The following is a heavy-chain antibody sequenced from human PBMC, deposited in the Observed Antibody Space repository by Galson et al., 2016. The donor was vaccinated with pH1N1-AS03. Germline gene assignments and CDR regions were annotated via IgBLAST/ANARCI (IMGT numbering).Heavy chain of an antibody. CDR1: GFSFSSYG. D-gene: IGHD3-10*02. Sequence: SLRLSCAASGFSFSSYGMHWARQAPGKGLEWVSVISFESSNKRYADSVEGRLVISRDNSNNMVYLQMNRLRSEDTAVYYCARGRVFDDSYYGLDVWGQGTTVIVSS. CDR3: ARGRVFDDSYYGLDV. V-gene: IGHV3-30*19. J-gene: IGHJ6*02. CDR2: ISFESSNK.